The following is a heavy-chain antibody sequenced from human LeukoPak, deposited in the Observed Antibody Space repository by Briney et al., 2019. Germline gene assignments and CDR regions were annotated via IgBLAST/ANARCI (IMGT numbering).Heavy chain of an antibody. CDR2: IKQDGSEK. CDR1: GFTFSSYW. CDR3: ARDRRGWELLKYYFYMDV. J-gene: IGHJ6*03. D-gene: IGHD1-26*01. V-gene: IGHV3-7*01. Sequence: PGGSLRLSCAASGFTFSSYWMSWVRQAPGKGLEWVASIKQDGSEKYYVDSVKGRFTISRDNAKNSLYLQMNSLRAEDTAVYYCARDRRGWELLKYYFYMDVWGKGTTVTVSS.